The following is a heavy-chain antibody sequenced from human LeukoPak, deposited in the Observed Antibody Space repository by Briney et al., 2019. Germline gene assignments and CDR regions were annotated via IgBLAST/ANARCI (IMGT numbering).Heavy chain of an antibody. Sequence: SETLSLTCTVSGGSISSSSYYWGWIRQPPGKGLEWIGSIYYSGSTYYNPSLKSRVTISVDTSKNQFSLKLSSVTAADTAVYYRARRLLPYSSGEFDYWGQGTLVTVSS. CDR1: GGSISSSSYY. J-gene: IGHJ4*02. CDR3: ARRLLPYSSGEFDY. D-gene: IGHD6-19*01. V-gene: IGHV4-39*01. CDR2: IYYSGST.